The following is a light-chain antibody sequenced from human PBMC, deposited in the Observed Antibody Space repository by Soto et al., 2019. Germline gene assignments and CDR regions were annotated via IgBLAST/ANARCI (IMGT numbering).Light chain of an antibody. CDR2: DVS. CDR3: SSYTTRSTVV. CDR1: SSDVGGYNY. J-gene: IGLJ2*01. V-gene: IGLV2-14*03. Sequence: QSALTQPASVSGSPGQSITISCTGTSSDVGGYNYVSWYQQHPGKAPKLLIYDVSNRPSGVSNRFSASKSGTTASLTISGHQAEDEADYYCSSYTTRSTVVFGGGTKLTVL.